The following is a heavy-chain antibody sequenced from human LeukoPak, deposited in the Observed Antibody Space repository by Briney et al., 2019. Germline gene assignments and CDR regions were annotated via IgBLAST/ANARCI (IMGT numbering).Heavy chain of an antibody. Sequence: GGSLRLSCAASGFTFDNYGINWVRQAPGKGLEWVSRIHWNGGRTGYADSVKGRFTISRDNSKNTLYLQMNSLRAEDTAVYYCAKTDYWGQGTLVTVSS. CDR1: GFTFDNYG. J-gene: IGHJ4*02. CDR2: IHWNGGRT. V-gene: IGHV3-20*04. CDR3: AKTDY.